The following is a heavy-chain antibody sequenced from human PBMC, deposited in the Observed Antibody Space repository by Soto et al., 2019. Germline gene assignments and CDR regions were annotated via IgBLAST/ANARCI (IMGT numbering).Heavy chain of an antibody. Sequence: QVQLVQSGAEVKKPGSSVKFSCKVSGGTFSTYIISWVRQAPGQGLEWMGGIFPIFGRVNYAQQFQGRVTITADESTSTAYLEVYRLTSEDTAVYYCALLRPMTGIYWGQGTLVTVSS. J-gene: IGHJ4*02. CDR1: GGTFSTYI. CDR3: ALLRPMTGIY. CDR2: IFPIFGRV. V-gene: IGHV1-69*01.